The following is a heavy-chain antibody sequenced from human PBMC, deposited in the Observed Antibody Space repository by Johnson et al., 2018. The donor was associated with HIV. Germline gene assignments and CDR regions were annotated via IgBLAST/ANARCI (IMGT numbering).Heavy chain of an antibody. CDR1: GFTFSDYY. CDR2: ISGSGGTI. Sequence: QVQLVESGGGLVQPGGSLRLSCAASGFTFSDYYMTWIRQAPGKGLEWVSYISGSGGTIYSADSVQGRFTISRDNARNSLYLQMNSLRVEDTAVYYCARSKDCSGGSCPDAFDIWGQGTMVIVSS. J-gene: IGHJ3*02. D-gene: IGHD2-15*01. V-gene: IGHV3-11*04. CDR3: ARSKDCSGGSCPDAFDI.